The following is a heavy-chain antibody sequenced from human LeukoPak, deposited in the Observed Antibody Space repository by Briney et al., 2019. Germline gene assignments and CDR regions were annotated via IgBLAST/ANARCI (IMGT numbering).Heavy chain of an antibody. Sequence: GGSLRLSCAASGFTFSSYSMNWVRQAPGKGLEWVSYISSSSSTIYYADSVKGRFTISRDNAKNSLYLQMNSLRAEDTAVYYCARLVTTEGYYFDYWGQGTLVTVSS. CDR3: ARLVTTEGYYFDY. J-gene: IGHJ4*02. CDR1: GFTFSSYS. V-gene: IGHV3-48*01. D-gene: IGHD4-11*01. CDR2: ISSSSSTI.